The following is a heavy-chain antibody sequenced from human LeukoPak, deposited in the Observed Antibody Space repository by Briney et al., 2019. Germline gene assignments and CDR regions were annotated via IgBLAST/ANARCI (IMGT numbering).Heavy chain of an antibody. Sequence: AGGSLRLSCAASGFTFSDYYMSWIGQAPGKGLEWVSYISSSGSTIYYADSVKGRFTISRDNAKNSLYLQMNSLRAEDTAVYYCAGTDSGSYYYYYYMDVWGKGTTVTVSS. CDR3: AGTDSGSYYYYYYMDV. D-gene: IGHD1-26*01. V-gene: IGHV3-11*04. J-gene: IGHJ6*03. CDR2: ISSSGSTI. CDR1: GFTFSDYY.